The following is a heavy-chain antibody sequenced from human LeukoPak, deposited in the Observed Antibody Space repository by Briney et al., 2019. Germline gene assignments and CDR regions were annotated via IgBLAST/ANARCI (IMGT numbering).Heavy chain of an antibody. D-gene: IGHD3-22*01. J-gene: IGHJ3*02. CDR2: ISYDGSNK. Sequence: GGSLRLSCAASGFTFSGYAMHWVRQAPGKGLEWVAVISYDGSNKYYADSVKGRFTISRDNSKNTLYLQMNSLRAEDTAVYYCARDYDSSGNDAFDIWGQGTMVTVSS. CDR1: GFTFSGYA. V-gene: IGHV3-30-3*01. CDR3: ARDYDSSGNDAFDI.